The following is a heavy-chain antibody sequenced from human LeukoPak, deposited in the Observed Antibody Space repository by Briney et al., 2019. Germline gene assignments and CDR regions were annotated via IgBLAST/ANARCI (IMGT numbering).Heavy chain of an antibody. Sequence: SETLSLTCTVSGGSISNYYWSWIRQPPGKALEYIGYIFSSGSSHYNPSLKSRVTMSVDTSKNQLSLKLSSVTAADTAVYYCARHDSSGHNFLDYWGQGTLVTVPS. J-gene: IGHJ4*02. D-gene: IGHD6-19*01. CDR1: GGSISNYY. CDR3: ARHDSSGHNFLDY. V-gene: IGHV4-59*08. CDR2: IFSSGSS.